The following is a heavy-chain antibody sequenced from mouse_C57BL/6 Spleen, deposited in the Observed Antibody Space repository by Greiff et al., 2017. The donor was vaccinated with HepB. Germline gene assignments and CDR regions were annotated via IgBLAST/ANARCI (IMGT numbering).Heavy chain of an antibody. CDR3: ARAAGTLAWFAY. V-gene: IGHV1-53*01. CDR2: INPSNGGT. Sequence: QVQLQQPGTELVKPGASVKLSCKASGYTFTSYWMHWVKQSPGQGLEWIGNINPSNGGTNYNEKFKSKATLTVDKSSSTAYMQLSSLTSEDSAVYYCARAAGTLAWFAYWGQGTLVTVSA. CDR1: GYTFTSYW. D-gene: IGHD4-1*01. J-gene: IGHJ3*01.